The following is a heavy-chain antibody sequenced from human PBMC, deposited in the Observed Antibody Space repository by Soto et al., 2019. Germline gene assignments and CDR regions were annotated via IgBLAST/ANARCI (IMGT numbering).Heavy chain of an antibody. V-gene: IGHV5-51*01. J-gene: IGHJ4*02. Sequence: GESLKISFQCSGYTFSNFWIGWVRQLPGKGLEWMGIIYPGDHETRYSPSFDGKVTISADKSINTAYLQWNSLEASDTAFYFCARIPRSSPYFDYWGQGALVTVSS. CDR1: GYTFSNFW. CDR3: ARIPRSSPYFDY. CDR2: IYPGDHET. D-gene: IGHD6-13*01.